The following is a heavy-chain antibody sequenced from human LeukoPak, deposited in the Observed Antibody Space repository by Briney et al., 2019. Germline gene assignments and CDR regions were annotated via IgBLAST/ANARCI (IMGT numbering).Heavy chain of an antibody. CDR2: INHSGST. J-gene: IGHJ5*02. CDR1: GGSFSGYY. V-gene: IGHV4-34*01. Sequence: SETLSLTCAVYGGSFSGYYWSWIRQPPGKGLEWIGEINHSGSTNYNPSLKSRVTISVGTSKNQFSLKLSSVTAADTAVYYCARDYGDYWFDPWGQGTLVTVSS. CDR3: ARDYGDYWFDP. D-gene: IGHD4-17*01.